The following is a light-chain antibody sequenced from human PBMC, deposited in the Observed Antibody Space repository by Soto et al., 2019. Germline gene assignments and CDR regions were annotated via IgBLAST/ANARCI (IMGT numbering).Light chain of an antibody. V-gene: IGKV1-33*01. J-gene: IGKJ1*01. CDR3: RHPDRQLRT. CDR1: QDISNY. CDR2: DVS. Sequence: DRQMTQSPSSLSASVGDRVSITCQASQDISNYLNWYQQKLGKAPKLLISDVSSLERGVPSRFIGSGSGTEFTLTISLSMPDDLVFFYSRHPDRQLRTIGQGTKVDIK.